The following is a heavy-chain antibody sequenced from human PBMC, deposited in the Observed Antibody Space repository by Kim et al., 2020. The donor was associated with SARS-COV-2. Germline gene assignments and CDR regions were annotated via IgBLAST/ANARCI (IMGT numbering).Heavy chain of an antibody. J-gene: IGHJ3*02. CDR3: ARLPYSSGSGAFDI. CDR2: IYYSGST. D-gene: IGHD6-19*01. V-gene: IGHV4-39*01. Sequence: SETLSLTCTVSGGSISSSSYYWGWIRQPPGKGLEWIGSIYYSGSTYYNPSLKSRVTISVDTSKNQFSLKLSSVTAADTAVYYCARLPYSSGSGAFDIWGQGTMVTVSS. CDR1: GGSISSSSYY.